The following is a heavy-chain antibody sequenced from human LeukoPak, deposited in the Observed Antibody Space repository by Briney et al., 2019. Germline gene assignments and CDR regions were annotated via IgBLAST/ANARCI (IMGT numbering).Heavy chain of an antibody. CDR1: GGSISSYY. V-gene: IGHV4-59*01. Sequence: PSETLSLTCTVSGGSISSYYWSWIRRPPGKGLEWIGYIYDSGSTKYNPSLKSRVTISVDTSKNQFSLKMNSVTAADTAVYYCAGGKGGSGSLLSYFDYWGQGILVTVSS. D-gene: IGHD3-10*01. J-gene: IGHJ4*02. CDR3: AGGKGGSGSLLSYFDY. CDR2: IYDSGST.